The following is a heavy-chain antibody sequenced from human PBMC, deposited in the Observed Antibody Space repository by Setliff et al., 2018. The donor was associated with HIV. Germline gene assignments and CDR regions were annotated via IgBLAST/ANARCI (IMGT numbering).Heavy chain of an antibody. J-gene: IGHJ6*03. CDR1: GGSFSDFY. V-gene: IGHV4-34*01. CDR2: ITHRGST. CDR3: ARGQHVFPAPHYMDV. D-gene: IGHD2-2*01. Sequence: PSETLSLTCVVYGGSFSDFYWVWVRQPPSKGLEGSGEITHRGSTTYKPTLQSRVAISVDTSRRHFTLKLGSVTAADTAVYYCARGQHVFPAPHYMDVWDKGTTVTVSS.